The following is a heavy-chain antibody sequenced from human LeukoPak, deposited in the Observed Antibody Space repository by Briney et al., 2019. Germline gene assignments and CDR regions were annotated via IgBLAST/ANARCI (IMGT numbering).Heavy chain of an antibody. CDR3: ARGYYDFY. CDR1: GGSISGYY. V-gene: IGHV4-59*01. J-gene: IGHJ4*02. Sequence: PSETLSLTCTVSGGSISGYYWSWIRQPPGKGLEWNGYMYYSVNNNYNPSLRSRSPLSVATSKNQFSLTVKSVTAADTAVYYCARGYYDFYGGQGTLVTVSS. CDR2: MYYSVNN. D-gene: IGHD3-3*01.